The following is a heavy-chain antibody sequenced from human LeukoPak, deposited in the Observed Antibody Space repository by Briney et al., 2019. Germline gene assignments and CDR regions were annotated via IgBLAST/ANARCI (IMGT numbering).Heavy chain of an antibody. CDR1: GYTFTSYA. D-gene: IGHD3-3*01. Sequence: ASVKVSCKASGYTFTSYAMHWVRQAPGQRLEWMGWINAGNGNTKYSQKFQGRVTITRDTSASTAYMELSSLRSEDTAVYYCARADTIFGVAQQGYYYGMDVWGQGTTVTVSS. V-gene: IGHV1-3*01. J-gene: IGHJ6*02. CDR3: ARADTIFGVAQQGYYYGMDV. CDR2: INAGNGNT.